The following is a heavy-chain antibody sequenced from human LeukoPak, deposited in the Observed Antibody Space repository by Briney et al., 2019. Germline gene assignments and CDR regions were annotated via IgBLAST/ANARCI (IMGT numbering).Heavy chain of an antibody. V-gene: IGHV1-2*04. Sequence: ASVKVSCKASGYTFTGYYMHWVRQAPGQGLEWMGWINPNSGGTNYAQKFQGWVTMTRDTSISTAYMELSRLRSDDTAVYYCARGSSGSYGHDAFDIWGQGTMVTVSS. CDR1: GYTFTGYY. J-gene: IGHJ3*02. D-gene: IGHD1-26*01. CDR3: ARGSSGSYGHDAFDI. CDR2: INPNSGGT.